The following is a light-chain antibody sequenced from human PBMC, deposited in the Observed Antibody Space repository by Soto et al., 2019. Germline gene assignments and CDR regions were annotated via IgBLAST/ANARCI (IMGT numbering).Light chain of an antibody. CDR3: CSYAGSSTSLEV. V-gene: IGLV2-23*02. Sequence: QSVLTQPDSVSGSPGQSITISCTGTSSDVGSYNLVSWYQQHPGKAPKLMIYEVSKRPSGVSNRFSGSKSGNTASLTISGLQAEDEADYYCCSYAGSSTSLEVFGGGTKLTVL. CDR1: SSDVGSYNL. CDR2: EVS. J-gene: IGLJ2*01.